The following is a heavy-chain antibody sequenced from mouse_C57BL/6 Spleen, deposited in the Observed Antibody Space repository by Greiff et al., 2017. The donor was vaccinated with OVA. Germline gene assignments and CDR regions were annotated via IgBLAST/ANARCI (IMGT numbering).Heavy chain of an antibody. Sequence: EVKVVESGGGLVKPGGSLKLSCAASGFTFSDYGMHWVRQAPEKGLEWVAYISSGSSTIYYADTVKGRFTISRDNAKNTLFLQMTSLRSEDTAMYYCARRYDDGYLYFDYWGQGTTLTVSS. CDR3: ARRYDDGYLYFDY. D-gene: IGHD2-3*01. V-gene: IGHV5-17*01. CDR2: ISSGSSTI. CDR1: GFTFSDYG. J-gene: IGHJ2*01.